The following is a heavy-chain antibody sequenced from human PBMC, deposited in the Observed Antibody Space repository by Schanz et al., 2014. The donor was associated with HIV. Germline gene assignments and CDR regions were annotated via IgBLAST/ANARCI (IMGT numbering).Heavy chain of an antibody. CDR3: ARTSFTPGASGLKRSLYGMDV. CDR1: GGTFSSNA. CDR2: IIPMFGTR. Sequence: QVQLVQPGAEVTKPGSSVKVSCKAFGGTFSSNAISWVRQAPGQGLEWMGGIIPMFGTRNFAQKFQGRVTMTADESTTTAYMELSSLTSEDTAIYFCARTSFTPGASGLKRSLYGMDVWGQGTTVTVSS. V-gene: IGHV1-69*01. D-gene: IGHD3-10*01. J-gene: IGHJ6*02.